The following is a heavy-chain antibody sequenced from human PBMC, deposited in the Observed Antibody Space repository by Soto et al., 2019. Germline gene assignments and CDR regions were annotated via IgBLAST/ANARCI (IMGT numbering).Heavy chain of an antibody. D-gene: IGHD5-12*01. CDR3: VRDDLATRHEDYYFDF. Sequence: PGGSLRLSCLASGFKFNIYAMHWVRQAPGKGLEWLAVISYHGYNTYYTDSVKGRFTIFRDNSRNTVYLQMASLRPDDTAVYFCVRDDLATRHEDYYFDFWGQGVLVTVSS. J-gene: IGHJ4*02. CDR2: ISYHGYNT. V-gene: IGHV3-30-3*01. CDR1: GFKFNIYA.